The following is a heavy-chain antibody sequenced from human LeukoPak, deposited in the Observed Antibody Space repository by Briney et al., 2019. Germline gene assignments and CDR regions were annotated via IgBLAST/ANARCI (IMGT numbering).Heavy chain of an antibody. CDR1: GFTVSGYW. CDR2: VKQDGSEK. J-gene: IGHJ2*01. Sequence: GGSLRLSCAASGFTVSGYWMSWVRQAPGKGLEWVANVKQDGSEKNYVDSVKGRLTTSRDNAKNSLFLQMNSLRVEDTAVYYCARVSAAGSRFLDLWGRGTLVLVSA. CDR3: ARVSAAGSRFLDL. V-gene: IGHV3-7*01. D-gene: IGHD6-13*01.